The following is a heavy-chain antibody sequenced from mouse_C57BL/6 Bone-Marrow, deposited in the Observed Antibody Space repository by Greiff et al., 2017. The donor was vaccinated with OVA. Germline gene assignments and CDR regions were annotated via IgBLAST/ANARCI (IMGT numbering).Heavy chain of an antibody. V-gene: IGHV5-9-1*02. Sequence: EVKLMESGEGLVKPGGSLKLSCAASGFTFSSYAMSWVRQTPEKRLEWVAYISSGGDYIYYADTVKGRFTISRDNARNTLYLQMSSLKSEDTAMYYCTRERGFYYYGSSYCLFDYWGQGTTLTVSS. CDR2: ISSGGDYI. J-gene: IGHJ2*01. CDR1: GFTFSSYA. CDR3: TRERGFYYYGSSYCLFDY. D-gene: IGHD1-1*01.